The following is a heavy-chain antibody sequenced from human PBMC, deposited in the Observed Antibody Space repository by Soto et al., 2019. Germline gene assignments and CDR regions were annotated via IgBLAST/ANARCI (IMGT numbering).Heavy chain of an antibody. Sequence: LRLSCAATGFTFRNHSMSWVRRAAGKGLEWVSGISDAGERTYYADSVRGRFTVSRDNSKNTLYLQMNTLRAEDTAVYYCAKDYSSVWSRGIDVWGQGILVTVSS. CDR2: ISDAGERT. CDR1: GFTFRNHS. J-gene: IGHJ4*02. CDR3: AKDYSSVWSRGIDV. V-gene: IGHV3-23*01. D-gene: IGHD6-19*01.